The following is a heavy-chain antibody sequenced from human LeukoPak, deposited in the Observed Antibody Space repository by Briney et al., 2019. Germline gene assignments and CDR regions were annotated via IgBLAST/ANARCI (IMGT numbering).Heavy chain of an antibody. D-gene: IGHD3-10*01. Sequence: SETLSLTCSVNGGSFSGYYWSWIRQSQGKGLEWIGETNHGGSVNYNPSLKSRVTISIETSKNQFSLNLTSVTAADTAVYYCARSTGRGPWGQGTLVIVSS. J-gene: IGHJ5*02. CDR3: ARSTGRGP. CDR1: GGSFSGYY. CDR2: TNHGGSV. V-gene: IGHV4-34*01.